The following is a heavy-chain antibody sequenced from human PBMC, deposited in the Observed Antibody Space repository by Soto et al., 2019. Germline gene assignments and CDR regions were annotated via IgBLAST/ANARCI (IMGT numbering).Heavy chain of an antibody. J-gene: IGHJ1*01. CDR1: GFTFSSYA. CDR2: ISSSSSYI. D-gene: IGHD2-2*01. CDR3: ARDLEVVVPAAMMVTSGEYFQH. V-gene: IGHV3-21*01. Sequence: PGGSLRLSCAASGFTFSSYAMSWVRQAPGKGLEWVSSISSSSSYIYYADSVKGRFTISRDNAKNSLYLQMNSLRAEDTAVYYCARDLEVVVPAAMMVTSGEYFQHWGQGTLVTVSS.